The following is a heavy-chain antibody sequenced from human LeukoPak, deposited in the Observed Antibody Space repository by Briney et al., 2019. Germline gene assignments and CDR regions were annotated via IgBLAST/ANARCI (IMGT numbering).Heavy chain of an antibody. J-gene: IGHJ6*03. CDR3: ARTVLRFLEWLPPRPYYYYMDV. D-gene: IGHD3-3*01. CDR2: IYTSGST. V-gene: IGHV4-61*02. Sequence: NPSETLSLTCTVSGGSISSGSYYWSWIRQPAGKGLEWIGRIYTSGSTNYNPSLKSRVTISVDTSKNQFSLKLSSVTAADTAVYYCARTVLRFLEWLPPRPYYYYMDVWGKGTTVTVSS. CDR1: GGSISSGSYY.